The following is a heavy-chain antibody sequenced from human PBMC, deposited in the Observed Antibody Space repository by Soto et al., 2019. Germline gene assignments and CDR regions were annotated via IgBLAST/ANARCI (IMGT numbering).Heavy chain of an antibody. V-gene: IGHV1-46*01. CDR3: ATDLPPEKMNNH. CDR1: GYTFTSYY. J-gene: IGHJ5*02. CDR2: INPSGGST. Sequence: ASVKVSCKASGYTFTSYYMHWVRQAPGQGLEWMGIINPSGGSTSYAQKFQGRVTMTKDTSTDTVYMELSSLRSEDTAVYYCATDLPPEKMNNHWGQGTLVTVSS.